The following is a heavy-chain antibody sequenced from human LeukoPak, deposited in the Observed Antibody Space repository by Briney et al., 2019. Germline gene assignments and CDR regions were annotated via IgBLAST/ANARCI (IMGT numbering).Heavy chain of an antibody. CDR3: ARDPATPASYYFDY. CDR1: GFTFDDYA. CDR2: INWNSGSI. Sequence: PGRSLRLSCAASGFTFDDYAMHWVRQAPGKGLEWVSSINWNSGSIGYADSVKGRFTISRDNAKNSLYLQMNSLRAEDTALYYCARDPATPASYYFDYWGQGTLVTVSS. J-gene: IGHJ4*02. V-gene: IGHV3-9*01. D-gene: IGHD2-15*01.